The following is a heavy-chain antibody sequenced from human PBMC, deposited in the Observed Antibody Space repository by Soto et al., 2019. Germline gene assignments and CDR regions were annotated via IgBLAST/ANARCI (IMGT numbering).Heavy chain of an antibody. CDR1: GYTFTSYY. J-gene: IGHJ3*02. Sequence: ASVKVSCKASGYTFTSYYMHWVRQAPGQGLERMGIINPSGGSTSYAQKFQGRVTMTRDTSTSTVYMELSSLRSEDTAVYYCARALRRTTLRFLEWLLYAFDIWGQGTMVTVSS. CDR3: ARALRRTTLRFLEWLLYAFDI. D-gene: IGHD3-3*01. V-gene: IGHV1-46*01. CDR2: INPSGGST.